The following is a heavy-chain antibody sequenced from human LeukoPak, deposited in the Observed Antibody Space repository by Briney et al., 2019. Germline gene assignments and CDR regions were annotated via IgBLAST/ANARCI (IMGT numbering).Heavy chain of an antibody. V-gene: IGHV3-53*01. D-gene: IGHD6-13*01. Sequence: GGSLRLSCAASGFTVSNNRLSWVRQAPGMGLEWVSTIYSDGNTYYPDSVKGRFTISRDNAKNSLYLQMNSLRAEDTAVYYCTGSGYSSSWYPSHFDYWGQGTLVTVSS. CDR1: GFTVSNNR. CDR2: IYSDGNT. CDR3: TGSGYSSSWYPSHFDY. J-gene: IGHJ4*02.